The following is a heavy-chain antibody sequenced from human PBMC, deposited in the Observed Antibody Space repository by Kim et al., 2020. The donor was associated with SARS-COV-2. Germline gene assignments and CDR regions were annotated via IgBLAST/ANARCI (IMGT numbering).Heavy chain of an antibody. V-gene: IGHV4-59*08. CDR3: ARQKWYNYDNLTGYYEFDP. Sequence: SETLSLTCTVSGGSISSYYWSWIRQPPGKGLEWIGYIYYSGSTNYNPSLKSRVTISVDTSKNQFSLKLSSVTAADTAVYYCARQKWYNYDNLTGYYEFDPWGQGTLVTVSS. J-gene: IGHJ5*02. D-gene: IGHD3-9*01. CDR1: GGSISSYY. CDR2: IYYSGST.